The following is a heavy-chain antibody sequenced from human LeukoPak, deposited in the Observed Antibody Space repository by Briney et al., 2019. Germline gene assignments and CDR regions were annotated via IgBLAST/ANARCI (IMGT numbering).Heavy chain of an antibody. D-gene: IGHD2-2*01. CDR1: GFTFSSYA. J-gene: IGHJ5*02. CDR3: ARDPFHCSSTSCPFYNWFDP. Sequence: GGSLRLSCAASGFTFSSYAVHWVRQAPGKGLEYVSAISSNGGSTYYANSVKGRFTISRDNSKNTLYLQMGSLRAEDMAVYYCARDPFHCSSTSCPFYNWFDPWGQGTLVTVSS. V-gene: IGHV3-64*01. CDR2: ISSNGGST.